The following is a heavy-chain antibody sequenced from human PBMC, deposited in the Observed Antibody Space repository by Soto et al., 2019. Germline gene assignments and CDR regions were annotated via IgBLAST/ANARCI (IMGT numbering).Heavy chain of an antibody. CDR2: IYYSGST. CDR3: AREWEENCSSTSCYYYGMDV. CDR1: GGSVSSGSYY. Sequence: PSETLSLTCTVSGGSVSSGSYYWSWIRQPPGKGLEWIGYIYYSGSTNYNPSLKSRVTISVDTSKNQFSLKLSSVTAADTAVYCCAREWEENCSSTSCYYYGMDVWGQGTTVTVSS. J-gene: IGHJ6*02. V-gene: IGHV4-61*01. D-gene: IGHD2-2*01.